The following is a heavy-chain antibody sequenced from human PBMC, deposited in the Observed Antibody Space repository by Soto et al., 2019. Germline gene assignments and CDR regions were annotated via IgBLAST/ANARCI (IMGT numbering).Heavy chain of an antibody. CDR1: GFTFSSSA. V-gene: IGHV3-23*01. Sequence: VQLWESGGGLVQPGGSLRLSCGASGFTFSSSAMSWVRQAPGKGLEWVSTVRESGGTTHYADPVKGRFPMARDTSRHMPFCQMKSLSAEDTAISYSARDSHRAIISPTHDYWGQGTLVTVS. CDR3: ARDSHRAIISPTHDY. J-gene: IGHJ4*02. D-gene: IGHD2-2*01. CDR2: VRESGGTT.